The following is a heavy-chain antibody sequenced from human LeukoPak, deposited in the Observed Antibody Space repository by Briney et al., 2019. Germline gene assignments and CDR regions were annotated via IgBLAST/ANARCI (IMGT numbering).Heavy chain of an antibody. V-gene: IGHV1-18*01. Sequence: ASVKVSCKASGYTFTSYGISWVRQAPGQGLEWMGWISPYNGDTNSAQKFQGRVSMTTDTSTTTAYMEVRGLTSDDTAVYYCARGYGLVGTLVDYWGEGTLVTVSS. CDR2: ISPYNGDT. CDR3: ARGYGLVGTLVDY. CDR1: GYTFTSYG. J-gene: IGHJ4*02. D-gene: IGHD1-7*01.